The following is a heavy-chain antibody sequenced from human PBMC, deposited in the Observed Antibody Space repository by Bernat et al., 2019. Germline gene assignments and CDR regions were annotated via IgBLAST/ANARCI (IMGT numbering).Heavy chain of an antibody. CDR2: ISGSGGST. V-gene: IGHV3-23*01. Sequence: EVQLLESGGGLVQPGGSLRLSCAASGFTFSSYAKSWVRQAPGKGLEWVSAISGSGGSTYYADSVKGRFTISRDNSKNTLYLQMNSLRAEDTAVYYCAKDHVLLWFGELLFYFDYWGQGTLVTVSS. CDR1: GFTFSSYA. J-gene: IGHJ4*02. D-gene: IGHD3-10*01. CDR3: AKDHVLLWFGELLFYFDY.